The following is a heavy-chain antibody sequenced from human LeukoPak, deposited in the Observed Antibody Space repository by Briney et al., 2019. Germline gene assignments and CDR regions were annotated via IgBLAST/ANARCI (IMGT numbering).Heavy chain of an antibody. D-gene: IGHD2-2*01. Sequence: GRSLRLSCAASGFTFDDYAMHWVRQAPGKGLEWVSGISWNSGSIGYADSVKGRFTISRDNAKNSLYLQMNSLRAEDMALYYCAKAASGYCSSTSCYGAFDIWGQGTMVTVSS. CDR2: ISWNSGSI. J-gene: IGHJ3*02. CDR1: GFTFDDYA. CDR3: AKAASGYCSSTSCYGAFDI. V-gene: IGHV3-9*03.